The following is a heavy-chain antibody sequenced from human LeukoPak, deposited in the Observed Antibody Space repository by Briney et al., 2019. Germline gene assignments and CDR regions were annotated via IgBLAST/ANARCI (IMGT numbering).Heavy chain of an antibody. V-gene: IGHV4-59*08. J-gene: IGHJ4*02. D-gene: IGHD6-19*01. Sequence: SETLSLTCTVSGGSISSYYWSWIRQPPGKGLEWIGYIYYSGSTNYNPSLKSRVTISVDASKNQFSLKLSSVTAADTAVYYCARRSSSGWTFDYWGQGTLVTVSS. CDR1: GGSISSYY. CDR2: IYYSGST. CDR3: ARRSSSGWTFDY.